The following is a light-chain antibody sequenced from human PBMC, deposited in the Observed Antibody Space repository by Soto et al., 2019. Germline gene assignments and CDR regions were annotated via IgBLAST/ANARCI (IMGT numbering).Light chain of an antibody. J-gene: IGLJ2*01. CDR2: DVS. Sequence: QSALTQPASVSGSPGQSITISCTGTSSDVGGYNYVSWYQQHPGKAPKLMIYDVSKRPSGVSNRFSGSKSGNTASLTISGVQAEDEADYYCSSYTSSSTLVFGGETKLTVL. V-gene: IGLV2-14*01. CDR3: SSYTSSSTLV. CDR1: SSDVGGYNY.